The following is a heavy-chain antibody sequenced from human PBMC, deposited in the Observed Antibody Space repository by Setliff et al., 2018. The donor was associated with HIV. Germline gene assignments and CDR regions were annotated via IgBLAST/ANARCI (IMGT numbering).Heavy chain of an antibody. J-gene: IGHJ4*02. V-gene: IGHV4-39*01. Sequence: PSETLSLTCTVSGGSVSSNDYYWAWIRQPPGKGLEWIGNILYGGTTFYNQSLNGRVTISVDTSKNQFSLKLTSVTAADTAVYYCARLSDTAMASFDSWGQGILVTVSS. CDR1: GGSVSSNDYY. CDR2: ILYGGTT. CDR3: ARLSDTAMASFDS. D-gene: IGHD5-18*01.